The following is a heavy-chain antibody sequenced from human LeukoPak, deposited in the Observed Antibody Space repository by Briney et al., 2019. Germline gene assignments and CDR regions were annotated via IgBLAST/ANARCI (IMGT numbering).Heavy chain of an antibody. D-gene: IGHD3-22*01. V-gene: IGHV1-46*01. CDR3: ARDRHREAGSSGPIGY. Sequence: ASVKVSCKASGYTFTSYYMHWVRQAPGQGLEWMGIINPSGGSTSYAQKFQGRVTMTRDMSTSTVYMELSSLRSEDTAVYYCARDRHREAGSSGPIGYWGQGTLVTVSS. CDR2: INPSGGST. CDR1: GYTFTSYY. J-gene: IGHJ4*02.